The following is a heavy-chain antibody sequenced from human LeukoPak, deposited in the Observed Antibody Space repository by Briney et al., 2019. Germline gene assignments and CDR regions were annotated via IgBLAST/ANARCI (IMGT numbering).Heavy chain of an antibody. Sequence: PSETLSLTCAVYGGSFSGYYWSWIRQPPGKGLEWIGEINHSGSTNYNPSLKSRVTISIDTSKNQFSLKLSSVTAADTAVYYCARGRPSSWSRTRIDYWGQGTLVTVSS. J-gene: IGHJ4*02. CDR1: GGSFSGYY. V-gene: IGHV4-34*01. D-gene: IGHD6-13*01. CDR2: INHSGST. CDR3: ARGRPSSWSRTRIDY.